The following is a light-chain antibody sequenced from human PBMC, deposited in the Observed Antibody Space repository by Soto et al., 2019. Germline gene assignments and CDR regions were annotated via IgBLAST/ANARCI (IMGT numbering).Light chain of an antibody. J-gene: IGKJ1*01. CDR3: QQYGSSGT. CDR2: GAS. CDR1: QSVSDNY. Sequence: EIVLTQSPGTLSLSPGERATLSCRARQSVSDNYLAWYQQEPGHPPMLLIDGASNSATGTPDRFSGSGSGTDFTLTISRLEPEDFAVYYWQQYGSSGTFGQGTKVDIK. V-gene: IGKV3-20*01.